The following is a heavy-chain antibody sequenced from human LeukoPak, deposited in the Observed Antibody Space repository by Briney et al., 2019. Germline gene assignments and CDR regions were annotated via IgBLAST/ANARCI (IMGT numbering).Heavy chain of an antibody. D-gene: IGHD3-22*01. CDR3: ASTTENRHYYDSSVAH. CDR2: IYTSGST. Sequence: SQTLSRTCTVSGGSISSGSYYWSWIRQPAGKGREWIGRIYTSGSTNYNPSLKSRVTISVDTSKNQFSLKLSSVTAADTAVYYCASTTENRHYYDSSVAHWGQGTLVTVSS. V-gene: IGHV4-61*02. CDR1: GGSISSGSYY. J-gene: IGHJ4*02.